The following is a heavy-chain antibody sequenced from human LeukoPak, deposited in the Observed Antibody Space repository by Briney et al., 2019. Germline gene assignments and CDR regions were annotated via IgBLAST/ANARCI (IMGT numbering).Heavy chain of an antibody. CDR1: GFTFSSYG. Sequence: GGSLRLSCAASGFTFSSYGMHWVRQAPGKGLEWVAVIWYDGSNKYYADSVKGRFTISRDNSKNTLYLQMNSLRAEDTAVYYCARAKRIQGGGRGHYYYYMDVWGKGTTVTVSS. J-gene: IGHJ6*03. CDR3: ARAKRIQGGGRGHYYYYMDV. D-gene: IGHD3-16*01. V-gene: IGHV3-33*01. CDR2: IWYDGSNK.